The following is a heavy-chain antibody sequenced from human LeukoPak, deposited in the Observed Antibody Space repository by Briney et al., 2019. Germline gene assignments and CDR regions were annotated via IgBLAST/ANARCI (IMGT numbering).Heavy chain of an antibody. CDR1: GDSVSYNY. V-gene: IGHV3-21*01. CDR2: ISSSSTYI. J-gene: IGHJ4*02. Sequence: ETLSLTCSVSGDSVSYNYWIWVRQAPGKGLEWVSSISSSSTYIYYADSLKGRFTISRDNAKNSLFLQMNSLRAEDTAVYYYARGVEGIAVVTDYWGQGTLVTVSS. D-gene: IGHD3-22*01. CDR3: ARGVEGIAVVTDY.